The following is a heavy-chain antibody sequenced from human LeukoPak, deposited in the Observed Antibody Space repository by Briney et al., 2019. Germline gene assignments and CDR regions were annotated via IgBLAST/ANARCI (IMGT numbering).Heavy chain of an antibody. D-gene: IGHD5-12*01. CDR2: INWNGGST. V-gene: IGHV3-20*04. Sequence: GGSLRLSCAASGFTFDDYGMSWVRQAPGKGLEWVSGINWNGGSTGYADSVKGRFTISRDNAKNSLYLQMNSLRAEDTAVYYCARDGGGRRLRYYSDYWGQGTLVTVSS. J-gene: IGHJ4*02. CDR3: ARDGGGRRLRYYSDY. CDR1: GFTFDDYG.